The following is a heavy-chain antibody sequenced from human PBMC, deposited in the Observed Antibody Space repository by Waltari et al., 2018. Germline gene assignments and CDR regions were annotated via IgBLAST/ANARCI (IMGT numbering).Heavy chain of an antibody. D-gene: IGHD3-3*01. CDR2: INPNSGGT. Sequence: QVQLVQSGAEVKKPGASVKVSCKASGYTFTGYYMHWVRQAPGQGLEWMGWINPNSGGTNYAQKFQGRVTMTRDTSISTAYMELSRLRSDDTAVYYCATPRITIFGVENYDAFDIWGQGTMVTVSS. CDR1: GYTFTGYY. V-gene: IGHV1-2*02. J-gene: IGHJ3*02. CDR3: ATPRITIFGVENYDAFDI.